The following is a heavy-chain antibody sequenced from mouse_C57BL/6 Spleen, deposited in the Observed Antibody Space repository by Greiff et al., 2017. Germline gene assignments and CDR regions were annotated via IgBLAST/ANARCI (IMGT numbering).Heavy chain of an antibody. V-gene: IGHV1-82*01. CDR2: IYPGDGDT. CDR3: AREGTFAWFGD. J-gene: IGHJ3*01. Sequence: QVQLQQPGPELVKPGASVKISCKASGYAFTSSWMNWVKQRPGKGLEWIGRIYPGDGDTNYNGKFKGKATLTADKSSSTAYMQLSSLTSEDSAVYFCAREGTFAWFGDWGKGTLVTVAA. CDR1: GYAFTSSW.